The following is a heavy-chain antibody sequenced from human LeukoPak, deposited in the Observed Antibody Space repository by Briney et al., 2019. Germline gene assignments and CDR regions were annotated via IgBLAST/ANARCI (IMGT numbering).Heavy chain of an antibody. CDR1: GFTFDDYA. Sequence: GGSLRLSCAASGFTFDDYAMHWVRQAPGKGLEWVSGISWNSGSIGYADSVKGRFTISRDNAKNSLYLQMNSLRAEDTALYYCAKGNDSSGYYYSFDCWGQETLVTVSS. V-gene: IGHV3-9*01. CDR3: AKGNDSSGYYYSFDC. CDR2: ISWNSGSI. D-gene: IGHD3-22*01. J-gene: IGHJ4*02.